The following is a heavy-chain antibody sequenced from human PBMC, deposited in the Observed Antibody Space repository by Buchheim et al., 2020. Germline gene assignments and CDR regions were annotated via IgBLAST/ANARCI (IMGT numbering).Heavy chain of an antibody. CDR2: INHSGST. Sequence: QVQLQQWGAGLLKPSETLSLTCAVYGGSFSGYYWSWIRQPPGKGLEWIGEINHSGSTNYNPSLKSRVTISVDTSKNQFSQMLISVTAADTAVYFCARTTIFGVVNPSFDYWGQGTL. V-gene: IGHV4-34*01. CDR1: GGSFSGYY. J-gene: IGHJ4*02. D-gene: IGHD3-3*01. CDR3: ARTTIFGVVNPSFDY.